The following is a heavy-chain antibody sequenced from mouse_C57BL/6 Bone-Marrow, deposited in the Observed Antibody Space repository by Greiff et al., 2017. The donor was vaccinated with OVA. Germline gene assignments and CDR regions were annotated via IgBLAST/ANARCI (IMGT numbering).Heavy chain of an antibody. CDR3: ARGPRTGTYNAMDY. J-gene: IGHJ4*01. CDR1: GFTFSSYA. V-gene: IGHV5-4*01. CDR2: ISDGGSYT. D-gene: IGHD4-1*01. Sequence: EVQRVESGGGLVKPGGSLKLSCAASGFTFSSYAMSWVRQTPEKRLEWVATISDGGSYTYYPDNVKGRFPISRDNAKNNLYLQMSHLKSEDTAMYYGARGPRTGTYNAMDYGGQGTSVTVSS.